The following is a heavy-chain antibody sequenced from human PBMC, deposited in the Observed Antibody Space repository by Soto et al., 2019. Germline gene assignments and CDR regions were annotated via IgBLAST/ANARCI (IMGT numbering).Heavy chain of an antibody. CDR3: AKDQSYDYVWGSYRPNYYYGMDV. D-gene: IGHD3-16*02. V-gene: IGHV3-9*01. J-gene: IGHJ6*02. Sequence: PGGSLSLSCAASGFTFSSYAMHWVRQAPGKGLEWVSGISWNSGSIGYADSVKGRFTISRDNAKNSLYLQMNSLRAEDTALYYCAKDQSYDYVWGSYRPNYYYGMDVWGQGTTVTVSS. CDR1: GFTFSSYA. CDR2: ISWNSGSI.